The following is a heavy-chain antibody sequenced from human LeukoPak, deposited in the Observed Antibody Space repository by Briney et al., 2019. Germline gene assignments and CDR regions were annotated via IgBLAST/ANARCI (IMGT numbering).Heavy chain of an antibody. Sequence: ASVKVSCKASGYTSTSYDISWVRQAPGQGLEWMGWISVYNGNTNYAEKLQARVTMTTDTSTRTAYMELRSLRSDDTAVYYCARGEIYFDYWGQGTLVTVSS. CDR2: ISVYNGNT. J-gene: IGHJ4*02. CDR3: ARGEIYFDY. CDR1: GYTSTSYD. V-gene: IGHV1-18*01.